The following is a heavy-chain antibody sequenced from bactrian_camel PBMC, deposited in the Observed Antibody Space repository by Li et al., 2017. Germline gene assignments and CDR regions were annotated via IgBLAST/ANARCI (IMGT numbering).Heavy chain of an antibody. CDR3: AAGPAISCELDPRPTSLFY. D-gene: IGHD1*01. V-gene: IGHV3S63*01. CDR2: IAGGDGST. Sequence: HVQLVESGGGSVQAGGSLRLSCAASGDMLSFYSVGWGWFRQTPGKEREGVAAIAGGDGSTYYPDSVKGRFTISQDTDKNAVFLQMNNLKPDDTAMYYCAAGPAISCELDPRPTSLFYWGQGTQVTVS. CDR1: GDMLSFYS. J-gene: IGHJ4*01.